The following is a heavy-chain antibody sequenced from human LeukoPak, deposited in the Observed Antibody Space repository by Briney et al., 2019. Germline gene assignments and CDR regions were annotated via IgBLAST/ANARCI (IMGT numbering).Heavy chain of an antibody. CDR2: IWYDGSNK. CDR1: GFSLSSYG. D-gene: IGHD1-26*01. Sequence: GGSLRLSCAASGFSLSSYGMHWVRQAPGKGLEWVAVIWYDGSNKYYADSVKGRFTISRDNSKNTLYLQMNSLRAEDTAVYYCKSGSSPYWGQGTLVTVSS. CDR3: KSGSSPY. V-gene: IGHV3-33*01. J-gene: IGHJ4*02.